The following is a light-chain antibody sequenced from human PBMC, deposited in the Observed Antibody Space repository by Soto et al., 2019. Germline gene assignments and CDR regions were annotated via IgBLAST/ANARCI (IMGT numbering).Light chain of an antibody. CDR3: QQYDTSPWT. Sequence: EIVLTQSPGTLSLSPGDRVTLSCRASQSVSSTYLAWNQQTPGQAPRLLIYGASSRATGIPDRFSGSGSGTDFTLTISRLEPEDFAVYYCQQYDTSPWTFGQGPKVDMK. J-gene: IGKJ1*01. CDR2: GAS. V-gene: IGKV3-20*01. CDR1: QSVSSTY.